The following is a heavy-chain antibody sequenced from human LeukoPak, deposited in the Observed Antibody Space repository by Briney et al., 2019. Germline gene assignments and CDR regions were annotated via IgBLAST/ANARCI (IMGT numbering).Heavy chain of an antibody. Sequence: GGSLRLSCAASGFTFSSYAMSWVRQAPGKGLEWVSAISGSGGSTYYADSVKGRFTISRDNSKNTLYLQMNSLRAEDTAVYYCAKRRYYYDSSGYPKRYYYYMDVWGKGTTVTVSS. CDR2: ISGSGGST. CDR3: AKRRYYYDSSGYPKRYYYYMDV. CDR1: GFTFSSYA. D-gene: IGHD3-22*01. V-gene: IGHV3-23*01. J-gene: IGHJ6*03.